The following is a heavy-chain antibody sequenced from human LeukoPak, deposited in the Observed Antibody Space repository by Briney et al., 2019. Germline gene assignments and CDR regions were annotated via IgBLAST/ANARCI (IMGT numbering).Heavy chain of an antibody. Sequence: SETLSLTCNVSGGSISSGGYYWSWIRQHPGKGLEWIGYIYYSGSTYYNPSLRSRVTISVDTSKNQFSLRLSSVTAADTAVYFCARRRVVVASTDGASGAFDIWGQGTMVTVSS. V-gene: IGHV4-31*03. CDR1: GGSISSGGYY. CDR2: IYYSGST. D-gene: IGHD2-15*01. CDR3: ARRRVVVASTDGASGAFDI. J-gene: IGHJ3*02.